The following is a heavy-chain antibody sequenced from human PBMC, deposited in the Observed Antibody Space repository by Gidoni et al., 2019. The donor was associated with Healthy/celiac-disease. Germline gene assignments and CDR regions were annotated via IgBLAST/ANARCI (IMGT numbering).Heavy chain of an antibody. V-gene: IGHV3-21*01. Sequence: EVQLVESGGGLVKPGGSLRLSCAASGFTFSSYSMNWVRQAPGKGLAWVSSISSSSSYIYYADSVKGRFTISRDNAKNSLYLQMNSLRAEDTAVYYCARDPPLPHGYGSGSDYYYYMDVWGKGTTVTVSS. CDR2: ISSSSSYI. D-gene: IGHD3-10*01. CDR1: GFTFSSYS. CDR3: ARDPPLPHGYGSGSDYYYYMDV. J-gene: IGHJ6*03.